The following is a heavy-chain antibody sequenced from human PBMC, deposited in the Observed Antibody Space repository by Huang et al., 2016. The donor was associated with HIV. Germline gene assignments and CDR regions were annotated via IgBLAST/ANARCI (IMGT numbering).Heavy chain of an antibody. CDR1: GFTFGDYA. CDR3: TRENYDFWSGYYKYYFDY. V-gene: IGHV3-49*05. Sequence: EVQLVESGGGLVKPGRSLRLSCTASGFTFGDYAMSWFRQGPGKGLGWVGFIRSKASGGTTEYAASVKGIFTISRDDSKSIAYLQMNSLKIEDTAVYYCTRENYDFWSGYYKYYFDYWGQGTLVTVSS. D-gene: IGHD3-3*01. CDR2: IRSKASGGTT. J-gene: IGHJ4*02.